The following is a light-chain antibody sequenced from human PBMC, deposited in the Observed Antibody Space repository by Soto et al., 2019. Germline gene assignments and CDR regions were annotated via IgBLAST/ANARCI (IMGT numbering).Light chain of an antibody. J-gene: IGLJ1*01. CDR1: SSNIGSNT. CDR3: SSYTRRRTGV. V-gene: IGLV1-44*01. Sequence: QAVVTQPPSASGTPGQRVTISCSGSSSNIGSNTVNWYQQLPGTAPKLLIYSINQRPSGVPDRFSGSKSGNTASLTISGLQAEDEADYYCSSYTRRRTGVFGNGTKLTVL. CDR2: SIN.